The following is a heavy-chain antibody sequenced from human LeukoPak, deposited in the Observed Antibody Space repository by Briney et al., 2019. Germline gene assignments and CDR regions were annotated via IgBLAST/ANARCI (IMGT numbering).Heavy chain of an antibody. CDR1: GLTVSSNY. D-gene: IGHD1-14*01. CDR3: ARRIRDAFDI. V-gene: IGHV3-53*04. J-gene: IGHJ3*02. CDR2: IYSGGST. Sequence: PGGSLRLSCAASGLTVSSNYMSWVRQAPGKGLEWVSVIYSGGSTYYADSVKGRFTISRHNSKNTLYLQMNSLRAEDTAVYYCARRIRDAFDIWGQGTMVTVSS.